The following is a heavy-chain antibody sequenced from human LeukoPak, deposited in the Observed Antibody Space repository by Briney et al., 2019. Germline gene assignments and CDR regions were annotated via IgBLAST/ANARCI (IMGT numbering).Heavy chain of an antibody. Sequence: GGSLRLSCAASGFTFTRNAMPWVRQAPGKGLEWVSAIDGSGGTTFYADSVKGRVTISRVQSTNTVYLQMNSLRADDTAVYYCAKAHCSSTSCSRADNWGQGTLVTVSS. CDR2: IDGSGGTT. J-gene: IGHJ4*02. CDR1: GFTFTRNA. V-gene: IGHV3-23*01. D-gene: IGHD2-2*01. CDR3: AKAHCSSTSCSRADN.